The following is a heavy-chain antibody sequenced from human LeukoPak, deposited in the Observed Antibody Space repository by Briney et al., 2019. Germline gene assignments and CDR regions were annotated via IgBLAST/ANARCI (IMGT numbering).Heavy chain of an antibody. Sequence: SETLSLTCTVSGGSISSYYWSWIRQPPGKGLEWIGYIYYSGSTNYNPSLKSRVTISVDTSKNQFSLKLSSVTAADTVVYYCARLLEPGIAVAGADYWGQGTLVTVSS. CDR1: GGSISSYY. D-gene: IGHD6-19*01. V-gene: IGHV4-59*08. J-gene: IGHJ4*02. CDR2: IYYSGST. CDR3: ARLLEPGIAVAGADY.